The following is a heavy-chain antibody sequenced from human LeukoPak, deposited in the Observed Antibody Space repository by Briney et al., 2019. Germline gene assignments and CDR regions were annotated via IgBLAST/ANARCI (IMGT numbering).Heavy chain of an antibody. J-gene: IGHJ3*02. Sequence: SETLSLTCTVSGGSISSSSYYWGWIRQPPGKGLEWIGSIYYSGSTYYNPSLKSRVTISVDTSKNQFSLKLSSVTAADTAVYYCARHEGSGSYLDAFDIWGQGTMVTVSS. D-gene: IGHD3-10*01. CDR2: IYYSGST. V-gene: IGHV4-39*01. CDR1: GGSISSSSYY. CDR3: ARHEGSGSYLDAFDI.